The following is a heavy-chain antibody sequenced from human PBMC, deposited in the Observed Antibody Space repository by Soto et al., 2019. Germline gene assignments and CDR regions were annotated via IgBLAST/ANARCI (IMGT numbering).Heavy chain of an antibody. CDR2: IYPSVSS. CDR3: AREKVGTTFFDT. D-gene: IGHD2-21*02. Sequence: SQPLTVRSSVAAFAIGGVYGWSFVRQPPGKGLEWIGSIYPSVSSYHNPSLATRLGLSIDASKNQFTLNLTSVTAADTALYFCAREKVGTTFFDTSGQGTQVTASS. CDR1: AFAIGGVYG. V-gene: IGHV4-38-2*02. J-gene: IGHJ4*02.